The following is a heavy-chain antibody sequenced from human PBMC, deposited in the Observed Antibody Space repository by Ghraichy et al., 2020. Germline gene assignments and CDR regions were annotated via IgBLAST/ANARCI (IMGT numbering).Heavy chain of an antibody. CDR1: GGSISSSSYY. Sequence: SETLSLTCTVSGGSISSSSYYWGWIRQPPGKGLEWIGSIYYSGSTYYNPSLKSRVTISVDTSKNQFSLKLSSVTAADTAVYYCARHGPDWEQQRLSYYYYYYMDVWGKGTTVTVSS. CDR3: ARHGPDWEQQRLSYYYYYYMDV. CDR2: IYYSGST. J-gene: IGHJ6*03. V-gene: IGHV4-39*01. D-gene: IGHD6-13*01.